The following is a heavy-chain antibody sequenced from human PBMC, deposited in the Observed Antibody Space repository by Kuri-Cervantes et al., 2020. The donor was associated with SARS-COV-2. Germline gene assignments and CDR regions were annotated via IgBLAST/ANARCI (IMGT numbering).Heavy chain of an antibody. D-gene: IGHD6-19*01. J-gene: IGHJ4*02. V-gene: IGHV1-69*13. CDR3: ARVSPRIPVAGTVSYFDY. Sequence: SVKVSCKSSGDTFNSYPITWLRQAPGQGLEWMGGITPMYAAPKYAQKFQGRVTITADLSTTTAYMELSSLRSEDTAVYYCARVSPRIPVAGTVSYFDYWGQGTLVTVSS. CDR2: ITPMYAAP. CDR1: GDTFNSYP.